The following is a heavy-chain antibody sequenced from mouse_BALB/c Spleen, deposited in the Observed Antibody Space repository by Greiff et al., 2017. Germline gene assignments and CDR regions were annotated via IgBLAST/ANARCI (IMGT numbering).Heavy chain of an antibody. CDR3: ARGVTTRFDY. Sequence: QVQLQQSGAELARPGASVKLSCKASGYTFTSYWMQWVKQRPGQGLEWIGAIYPGDGDTRYTQKFKGKATLTADKSSSTAYMQLSSLASEDSAVYYCARGVTTRFDYWGQGTTLTVSS. CDR1: GYTFTSYW. D-gene: IGHD2-2*01. J-gene: IGHJ2*01. CDR2: IYPGDGDT. V-gene: IGHV1-87*01.